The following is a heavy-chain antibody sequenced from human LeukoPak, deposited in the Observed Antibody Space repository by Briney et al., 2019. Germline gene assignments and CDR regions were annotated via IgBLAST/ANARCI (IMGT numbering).Heavy chain of an antibody. CDR1: GESFSGYY. CDR2: INQSGDT. D-gene: IGHD3-3*01. CDR3: ARSLSPYYDVASAYWVWGY. Sequence: SETLSLTCGVSGESFSGYYWSWLRQPPGKGLEWIGEINQSGDTNYNPSFESRVTMSVDASKKQFSLKVKSVTAADGAVYYCARSLSPYYDVASAYWVWGYWGQGTLVIISA. J-gene: IGHJ4*02. V-gene: IGHV4-34*01.